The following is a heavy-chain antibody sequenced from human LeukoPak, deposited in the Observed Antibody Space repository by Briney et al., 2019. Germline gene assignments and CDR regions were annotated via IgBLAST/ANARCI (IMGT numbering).Heavy chain of an antibody. CDR2: IYYSGTT. V-gene: IGHV4-31*03. CDR1: GDSISSGGYY. CDR3: ARGEDYDFWSGYRSTGFDP. J-gene: IGHJ5*02. Sequence: SSQTLSLTCTVSGDSISSGGYYWSWIRQHPGKGLEWIGYIYYSGTTYYNPSLKSRVTISVDTSKNQFSLKLSSVTAADTAVYYCARGEDYDFWSGYRSTGFDPWGQGTLVTVSS. D-gene: IGHD3-3*01.